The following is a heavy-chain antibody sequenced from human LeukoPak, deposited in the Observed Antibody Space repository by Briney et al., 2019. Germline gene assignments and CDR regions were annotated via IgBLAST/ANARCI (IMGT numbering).Heavy chain of an antibody. Sequence: GESLEISCEGSGYSFTSYWIGWVRQMSGKGLEWMGIIYPGDSDTRYNPSFQGQVIISADKSTNTAHLQWSSLKASDTAIYYCARLRYCSGGSCYPDYWGQGALVTVSS. D-gene: IGHD2-15*01. CDR3: ARLRYCSGGSCYPDY. CDR1: GYSFTSYW. CDR2: IYPGDSDT. V-gene: IGHV5-51*01. J-gene: IGHJ4*02.